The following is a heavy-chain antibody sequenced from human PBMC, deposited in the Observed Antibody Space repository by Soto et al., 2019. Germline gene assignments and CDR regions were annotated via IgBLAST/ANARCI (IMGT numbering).Heavy chain of an antibody. CDR2: ISYDGSNK. V-gene: IGHV3-30-3*01. CDR3: AKGHCTGGSCYSRYWYFDL. CDR1: GFTFSSYA. Sequence: PGGSLRLSCAASGFTFSSYAMHWVRQAPGKGLEWVAVISYDGSNKYYADSVKGRFTISRDNSKNTLYLQMNSLRAEDTAVYYCAKGHCTGGSCYSRYWYFDLWGRGTLVTVSS. D-gene: IGHD2-15*01. J-gene: IGHJ2*01.